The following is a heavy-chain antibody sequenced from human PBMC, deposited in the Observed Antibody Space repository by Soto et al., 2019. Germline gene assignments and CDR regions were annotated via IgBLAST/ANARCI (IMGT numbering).Heavy chain of an antibody. J-gene: IGHJ6*02. D-gene: IGHD6-13*01. CDR2: IIPIFDTA. CDR1: GGTFSSYA. Sequence: QVQLVQSGAAVKKPGSSVKVSCKASGGTFSSYAISWVRQAPGQGLEWMGGIIPIFDTANYAQKFQGRVTIPADEYTSTAYMELSSLRSEDTSVYYCARGKQQLPRNYYYYCMDVWGQGTTVTFSS. V-gene: IGHV1-69*12. CDR3: ARGKQQLPRNYYYYCMDV.